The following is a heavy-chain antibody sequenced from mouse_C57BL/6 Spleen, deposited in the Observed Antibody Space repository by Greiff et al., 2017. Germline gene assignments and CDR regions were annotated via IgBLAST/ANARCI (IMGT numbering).Heavy chain of an antibody. V-gene: IGHV1-82*01. CDR2: IYPGDGDP. Sequence: VQLQQSGPELVKPGASVKISCKASGYAFSSSWMNWVKQRPGQGLEWIGRIYPGDGDPNYNGTFKGKDTLTAVKSSSTADMQLSSRTSEDSAVXFCAREGAGSSFDYWGQGTMLTVSA. CDR1: GYAFSSSW. J-gene: IGHJ2*01. CDR3: AREGAGSSFDY.